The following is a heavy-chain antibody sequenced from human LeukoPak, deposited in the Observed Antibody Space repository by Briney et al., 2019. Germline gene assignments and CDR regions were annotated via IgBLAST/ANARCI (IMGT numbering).Heavy chain of an antibody. CDR2: IYYSGST. D-gene: IGHD6-13*01. Sequence: PSETLSLTCAVSGGSISSGGYSWSWIRQPPGKGLEWIGYIYYSGSTYYNPSLKSRVTISGDTSKNQVSLKLSSVTAADTAVYYCARVIAAADIDAFDIWGQGTMVTVSS. V-gene: IGHV4-30-4*07. CDR3: ARVIAAADIDAFDI. J-gene: IGHJ3*02. CDR1: GGSISSGGYS.